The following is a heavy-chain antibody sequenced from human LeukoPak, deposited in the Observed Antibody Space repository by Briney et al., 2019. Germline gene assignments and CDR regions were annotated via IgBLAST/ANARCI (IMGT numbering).Heavy chain of an antibody. CDR3: ARVDLTPYYYDSSGYYSGDAFDI. J-gene: IGHJ3*02. Sequence: PGGSLSLSCVASGFSFSDYSMNWVRQAPGKGLEWVSSINSRSNDIYYADSVKGRFTISRDNAKNSLYLQMNSLRAEDTAVYYCARVDLTPYYYDSSGYYSGDAFDIWGQGTMVTVSS. V-gene: IGHV3-21*06. CDR2: INSRSNDI. D-gene: IGHD3-22*01. CDR1: GFSFSDYS.